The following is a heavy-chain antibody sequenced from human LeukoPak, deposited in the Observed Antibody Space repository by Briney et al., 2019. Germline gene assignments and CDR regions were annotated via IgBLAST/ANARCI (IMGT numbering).Heavy chain of an antibody. Sequence: SETLSLTCTVSGYSISTSYYWSWIRQPPGKGLECIAYIYYSDSTNYKPSLKSRVTVSVDTSKNQFSLKLSSVTAADTAVYYCARFPGGAEYRHYYYMDVWGTGTTVTVSS. CDR2: IYYSDST. D-gene: IGHD1-14*01. J-gene: IGHJ6*03. CDR1: GYSISTSYY. V-gene: IGHV4-59*01. CDR3: ARFPGGAEYRHYYYMDV.